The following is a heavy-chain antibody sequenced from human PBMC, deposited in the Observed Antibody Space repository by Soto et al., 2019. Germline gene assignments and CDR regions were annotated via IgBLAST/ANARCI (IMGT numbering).Heavy chain of an antibody. CDR1: GFTFGTYA. CDR3: ARADCGGQCACDY. Sequence: VGSLRLSCAASGFTFGTYAMHWVRQAPGKGLEWVAGIWYDGRIENYAESVKGRFSISRDNSKNTVSLHMNSLRVEDTAIYYCARADCGGQCACDYWGQGTLVTVS. V-gene: IGHV3-33*01. D-gene: IGHD2-21*01. CDR2: IWYDGRIE. J-gene: IGHJ4*02.